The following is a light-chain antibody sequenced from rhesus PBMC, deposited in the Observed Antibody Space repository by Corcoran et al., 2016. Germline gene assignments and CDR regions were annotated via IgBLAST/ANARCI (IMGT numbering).Light chain of an antibody. J-gene: IGKJ1*01. CDR2: AAS. CDR1: QGISSY. Sequence: DIQMTQSPSSLSASVGDPVTITCRASQGISSYLNWFQQKQGKAPKLLIYAASSLQSGVPSRFSGSGSGTDFTLTISSLQPEDFAAYYCQQHNSHPRTFGQGTKVEIK. V-gene: IGKV1-28*03. CDR3: QQHNSHPRT.